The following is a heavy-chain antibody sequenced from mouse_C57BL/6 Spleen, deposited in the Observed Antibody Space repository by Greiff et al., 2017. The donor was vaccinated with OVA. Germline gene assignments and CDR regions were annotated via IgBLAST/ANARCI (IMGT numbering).Heavy chain of an antibody. CDR3: ARNLQGGWFAY. V-gene: IGHV1-18*01. CDR2: INPNNGGT. J-gene: IGHJ3*01. CDR1: GYTFTDYN. Sequence: EVQLQQSGPELVKPGASVKIPCKASGYTFTDYNMDWVKQSHGKSLEWIGDINPNNGGTIYNQKFKGKATLTVDKSSSTAYMELRSLTSEDTAVYYCARNLQGGWFAYWGQGTLVTVSA.